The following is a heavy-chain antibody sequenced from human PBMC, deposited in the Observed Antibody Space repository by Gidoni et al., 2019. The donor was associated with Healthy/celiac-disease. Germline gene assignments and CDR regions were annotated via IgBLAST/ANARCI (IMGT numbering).Heavy chain of an antibody. J-gene: IGHJ5*02. CDR1: GFSLRNARMG. Sequence: QVTLKESGPVLVKPTETLTLTCTVSGFSLRNARMGVSWIRQPPGKALEWPAPIFSNDEKSYSTSLKSRLTISKDTSKSQVVLTMTNMDPVDTATYYCARIAEYGDYVWWFDPWGQGTLVTVSS. CDR2: IFSNDEK. V-gene: IGHV2-26*01. CDR3: ARIAEYGDYVWWFDP. D-gene: IGHD4-17*01.